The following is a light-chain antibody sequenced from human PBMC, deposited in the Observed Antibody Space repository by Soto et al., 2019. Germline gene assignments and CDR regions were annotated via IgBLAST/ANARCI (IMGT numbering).Light chain of an antibody. CDR3: SSYAGSNLWV. J-gene: IGLJ3*02. CDR2: EVS. V-gene: IGLV2-8*02. CDR1: SSDVGSYKY. Sequence: QSALTQSPSASRSPGQSVTISCTGTSSDVGSYKYVSWYQQHPGKAPKLMIYEVSKRPSGVPDRFSGSKSGNTASLTVSGLQVEDEADYYCSSYAGSNLWVFGGGTKLTVL.